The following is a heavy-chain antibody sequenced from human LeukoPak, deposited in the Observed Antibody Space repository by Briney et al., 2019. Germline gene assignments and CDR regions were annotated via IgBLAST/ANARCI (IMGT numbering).Heavy chain of an antibody. CDR1: GFTFSSYG. CDR3: AKEKGVGWFDP. Sequence: PGGSLRLSCAASGFTFSSYGMLWVRQAPGKGLEWVAVIWYGGSNKYYADSVKGRFTISRDNSKNTLYLQMNSLRAEDTAVYYCAKEKGVGWFDPWGQGTLVTVSS. V-gene: IGHV3-30*02. J-gene: IGHJ5*02. CDR2: IWYGGSNK. D-gene: IGHD1-26*01.